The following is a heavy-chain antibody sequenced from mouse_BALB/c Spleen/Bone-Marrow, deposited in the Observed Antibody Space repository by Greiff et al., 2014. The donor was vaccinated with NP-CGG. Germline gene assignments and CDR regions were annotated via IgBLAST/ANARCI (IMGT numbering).Heavy chain of an antibody. J-gene: IGHJ2*01. V-gene: IGHV2-9*02. Sequence: VKLVESGPGLVAPSQSLSITCTVSGFSLTDYGVHWVRQPPGKGLEWLGIIGIGGSTNYNSALMSRLSVDKDNSKSQVFLKMNSPQTDDTAMYYCARASYYYGSGYDYWGQGTTLTVSS. CDR1: GFSLTDYG. D-gene: IGHD1-1*01. CDR2: IGIGGST. CDR3: ARASYYYGSGYDY.